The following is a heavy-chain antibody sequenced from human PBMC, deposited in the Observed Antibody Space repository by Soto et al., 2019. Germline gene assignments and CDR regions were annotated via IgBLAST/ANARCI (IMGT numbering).Heavy chain of an antibody. CDR3: ARERRITIFGVVTTPGGMDV. CDR2: ISGSGGST. D-gene: IGHD3-3*01. J-gene: IGHJ6*02. Sequence: GGSLRLSCAASGLTFRSYWMHWVRQAPGKGLVWVSAISGSGGSTYYADSVKGRFTISRDNSKNTLYLKMNSLRAEDTAVYYCARERRITIFGVVTTPGGMDVWGQGTTVTVSS. V-gene: IGHV3-23*01. CDR1: GLTFRSYW.